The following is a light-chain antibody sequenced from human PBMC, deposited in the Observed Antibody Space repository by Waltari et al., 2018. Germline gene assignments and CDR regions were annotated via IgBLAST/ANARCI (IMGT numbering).Light chain of an antibody. CDR1: QTIRTN. CDR3: QQYNNWPPGDT. CDR2: GAS. Sequence: ETVMTQSPASLSVSPGERATLSCRASQTIRTNLAWYQHKPGQAPRLLIQGASTRAPGIPAMFSGSGSGTEFTLTISSLQSEDSAVYYCQQYNNWPPGDTFGQGTRLEVK. V-gene: IGKV3-15*01. J-gene: IGKJ2*01.